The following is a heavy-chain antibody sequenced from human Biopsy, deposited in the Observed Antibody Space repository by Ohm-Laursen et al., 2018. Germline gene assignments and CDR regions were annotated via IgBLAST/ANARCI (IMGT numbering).Heavy chain of an antibody. D-gene: IGHD3-9*01. J-gene: IGHJ4*02. CDR3: ARDDDTTGHYMTFNH. Sequence: SLRLSCSASGFAFRYYGQHSVRQAPAKGLPWVAVMWSHGINKNYADSVKGRFTVSRDNSNNMLYLQMSSLRDEDSAVYYCARDDDTTGHYMTFNHWGQGTLVTVSS. V-gene: IGHV3-33*01. CDR2: MWSHGINK. CDR1: GFAFRYYG.